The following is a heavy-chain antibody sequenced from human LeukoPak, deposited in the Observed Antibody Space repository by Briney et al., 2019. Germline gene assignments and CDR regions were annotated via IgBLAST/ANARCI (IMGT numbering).Heavy chain of an antibody. D-gene: IGHD3-22*01. CDR3: ARVYYYDSSALAFDI. V-gene: IGHV4-30-4*01. CDR2: IYYSGST. CDR1: GASISSGDYY. J-gene: IGHJ3*02. Sequence: SETLSLTCTVSGASISSGDYYWSWIRQPPGKGLEWIGYIYYSGSTYYNPSLKSRVTLSVDTSKNQFSLKLSSVAAADTAVYYCARVYYYDSSALAFDIWGQGTVVTVSS.